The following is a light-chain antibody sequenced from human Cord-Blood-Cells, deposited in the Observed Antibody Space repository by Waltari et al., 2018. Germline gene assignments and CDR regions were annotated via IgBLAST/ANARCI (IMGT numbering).Light chain of an antibody. CDR1: SSDVGGYNY. CDR2: DVS. J-gene: IGLJ1*01. Sequence: QSALTQPRSVSGSPGQSVTISCLGTSSDVGGYNYVSWYQQHPGKAPKLMIYDVSKRPSGVPDRSSGSKSGNTASLTISGLQAEDEADYYCCSYAGSYVFGTGTKVTVL. V-gene: IGLV2-11*01. CDR3: CSYAGSYV.